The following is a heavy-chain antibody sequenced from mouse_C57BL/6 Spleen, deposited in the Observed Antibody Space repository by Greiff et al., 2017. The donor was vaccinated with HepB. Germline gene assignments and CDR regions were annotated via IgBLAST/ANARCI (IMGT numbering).Heavy chain of an antibody. Sequence: VKLMESGAELVRPGASVKLSCKASGYTFTDYYINWVKQRPGQGLEWIARIYPGSGNTYYNEKFKGKATLTAEKSSSTAYMQLSSLTSEDSAVYFCARGDVYYPRDYWGQGPTLTVSS. CDR1: GYTFTDYY. V-gene: IGHV1-76*01. D-gene: IGHD2-3*01. J-gene: IGHJ2*01. CDR3: ARGDVYYPRDY. CDR2: IYPGSGNT.